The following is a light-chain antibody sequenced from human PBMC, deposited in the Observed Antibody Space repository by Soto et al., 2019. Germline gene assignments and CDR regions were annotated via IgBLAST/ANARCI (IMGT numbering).Light chain of an antibody. Sequence: DIQMTQSPSTLSASVGDRVTITCRASQSIDNWLAWYQQKPGKAPKLLIHEASSLESGVPSRFSGSGYGTEFTLTISSLQPDDFETYYCQQYNTYSYTFGQGTKADIK. CDR2: EAS. V-gene: IGKV1-5*03. CDR3: QQYNTYSYT. J-gene: IGKJ2*01. CDR1: QSIDNW.